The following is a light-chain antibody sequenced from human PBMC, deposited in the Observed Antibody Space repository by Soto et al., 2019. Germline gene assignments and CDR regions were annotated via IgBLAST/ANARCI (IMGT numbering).Light chain of an antibody. V-gene: IGKV3-20*01. Sequence: EIVLTQSPGTLSLSPGERATPSCRASESVASSYLAWYQQKPGQAPRLLIYGASSRATGIPDRFSGRGSGTDFTLTISRLEPEDFAVYYCQQYGSSYPWTFGQGTKVDIK. CDR1: ESVASSY. J-gene: IGKJ1*01. CDR2: GAS. CDR3: QQYGSSYPWT.